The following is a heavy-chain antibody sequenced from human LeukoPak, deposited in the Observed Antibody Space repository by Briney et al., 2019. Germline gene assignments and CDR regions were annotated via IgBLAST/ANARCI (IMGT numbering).Heavy chain of an antibody. CDR2: ISSSSTYI. D-gene: IGHD5-12*01. V-gene: IGHV3-21*01. CDR1: GFTFSSYS. J-gene: IGHJ4*02. CDR3: AREGAAGGYDMDY. Sequence: GGSLRLSCAASGFTFSSYSMNWVRQAPGKGLEWVSSISSSSTYIYYADSVKGRFSISRDNAKNSLYLQMNSLGAEDTAVYHCAREGAAGGYDMDYWGQGTLVIVS.